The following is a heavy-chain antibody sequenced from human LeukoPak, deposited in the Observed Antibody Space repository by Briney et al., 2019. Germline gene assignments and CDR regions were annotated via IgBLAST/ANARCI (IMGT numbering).Heavy chain of an antibody. Sequence: SETLSLTCTVSGGSISSGGYYWSWIRQPPGKGLEWIGYIYHSGSTYYNPSLKSRVTISVDRSKNQFSLKLSSVTAADTAVYYCARVLSGIVVVPNFDYWGQGTLVTVSS. CDR2: IYHSGST. CDR1: GGSISSGGYY. D-gene: IGHD3-22*01. V-gene: IGHV4-30-2*01. CDR3: ARVLSGIVVVPNFDY. J-gene: IGHJ4*02.